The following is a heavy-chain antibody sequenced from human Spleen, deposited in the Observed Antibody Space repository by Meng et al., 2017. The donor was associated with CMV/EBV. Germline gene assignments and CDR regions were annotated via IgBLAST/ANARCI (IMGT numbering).Heavy chain of an antibody. CDR2: IKQDGSEK. J-gene: IGHJ4*02. CDR3: ARDIVAFPEYYFDF. V-gene: IGHV3-7*01. D-gene: IGHD2-15*01. CDR1: GFTFSSYW. Sequence: GESLKISCAASGFTFSSYWMTWVRQAPGKGLEWVANIKQDGSEKYYVDSVKGRFTISRDNAKNSLYLQMNSLRAEDTAVYYCARDIVAFPEYYFDFWGQGALVTVSS.